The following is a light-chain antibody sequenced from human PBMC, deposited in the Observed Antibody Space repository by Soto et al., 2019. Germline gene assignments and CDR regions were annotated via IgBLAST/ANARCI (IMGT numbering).Light chain of an antibody. CDR3: QQYNNWPYT. Sequence: EIVMTQSPATLSVSPGERATLSCRASQSVSSNLAWYQQKPGQAPRLLIYGASTRATGIPARFSGSGSGTDFTLTISSLQSGDFAVYYGQQYNNWPYTFGQGTKLEIK. J-gene: IGKJ2*01. CDR1: QSVSSN. CDR2: GAS. V-gene: IGKV3-15*01.